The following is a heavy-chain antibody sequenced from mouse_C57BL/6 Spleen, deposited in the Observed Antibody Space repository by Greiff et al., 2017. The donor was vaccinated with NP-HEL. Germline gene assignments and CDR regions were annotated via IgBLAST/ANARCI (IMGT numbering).Heavy chain of an antibody. CDR3: AREYYGSSYGAMDY. D-gene: IGHD1-1*01. Sequence: EVQLQQSGPVLVKPGASVKMSCKASGYTFTDYYMNWVKQSHGKSLEWIGVINPYNGGTSYNQKFKGKATLTVDKSSSTAYMELNSLTSEDSAVYYCAREYYGSSYGAMDYWGQGTSVTVSS. CDR1: GYTFTDYY. V-gene: IGHV1-19*01. CDR2: INPYNGGT. J-gene: IGHJ4*01.